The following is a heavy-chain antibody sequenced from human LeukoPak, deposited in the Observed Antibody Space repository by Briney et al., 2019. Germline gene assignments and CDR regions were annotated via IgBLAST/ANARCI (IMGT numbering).Heavy chain of an antibody. CDR1: GCTFSSYA. Sequence: PGGSLRLSCAASGCTFSSYAMSRVRQAPGKGLEWVSAISGSGGSTYYADSVKGRFTISRDNSKNTLYLQMNSLRAEDTAVYYCASGDYLYWYFDLWGRGTLVTVSS. D-gene: IGHD4-17*01. CDR3: ASGDYLYWYFDL. V-gene: IGHV3-23*01. J-gene: IGHJ2*01. CDR2: ISGSGGST.